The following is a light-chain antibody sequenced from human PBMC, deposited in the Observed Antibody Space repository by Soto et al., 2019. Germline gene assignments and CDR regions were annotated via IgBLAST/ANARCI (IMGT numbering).Light chain of an antibody. V-gene: IGKV1-6*01. J-gene: IGKJ3*01. Sequence: AIQMTPSPSSLSASVGDRVTITCRASQGIRNDLGWYQQKPGKAPRLLIFATSTLHSGVPSRFSGSGFGTDFTLTISSLQPEDVATYYCLQDYSYPRTFGPGTKVDLK. CDR3: LQDYSYPRT. CDR1: QGIRND. CDR2: ATS.